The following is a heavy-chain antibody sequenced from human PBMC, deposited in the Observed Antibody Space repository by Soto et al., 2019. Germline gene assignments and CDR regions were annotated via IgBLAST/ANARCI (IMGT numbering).Heavy chain of an antibody. D-gene: IGHD1-26*01. CDR1: GFTFSSYA. CDR3: AREVGATSMTYAFDI. Sequence: GGSLRLSCAASGFTFSSYAMHWVRRAPGKGLEWVAVISYDGSNKYYADSVKGRFTISRDNSKNTLYLQMNSLRAEDTAVYYCAREVGATSMTYAFDIWGQGTMVTVSS. CDR2: ISYDGSNK. V-gene: IGHV3-30-3*01. J-gene: IGHJ3*02.